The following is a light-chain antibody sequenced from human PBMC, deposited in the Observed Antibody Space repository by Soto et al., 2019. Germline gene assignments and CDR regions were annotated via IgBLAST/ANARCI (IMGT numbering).Light chain of an antibody. Sequence: EIVMTQSPATLSVSPGETATLSCRASQSVAGNLAWCQQKPGQPPRLLIYGVSTRATGVPARFSGSGSETDFTLTISTLQPEDFATYYCQQAFSFPLTFGGGTKVDIK. CDR3: QQAFSFPLT. CDR1: QSVAGN. CDR2: GVS. J-gene: IGKJ4*01. V-gene: IGKV3-15*01.